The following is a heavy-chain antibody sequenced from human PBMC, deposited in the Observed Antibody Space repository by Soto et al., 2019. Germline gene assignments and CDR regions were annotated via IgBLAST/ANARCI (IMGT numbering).Heavy chain of an antibody. CDR2: IYYSGTT. D-gene: IGHD3-16*01. V-gene: IGHV4-59*01. CDR1: GGSTRNYF. CDR3: ARYVNPYARAVWFDP. Sequence: SETLSLTCTVSGGSTRNYFWSWIRQPPGKGLEWIGCIYYSGTTNYNSSLKSRVTISLDTSKNQFSLRLRSVTAADTAVYYCARYVNPYARAVWFDPWGQGTLVTVS. J-gene: IGHJ5*02.